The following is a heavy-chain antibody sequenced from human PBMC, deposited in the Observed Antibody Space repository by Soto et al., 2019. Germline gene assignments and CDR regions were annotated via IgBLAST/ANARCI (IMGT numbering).Heavy chain of an antibody. Sequence: ASVKVSCKASGYTFTSYAMHWVRQAPGQRLEWMGWINAGNGNTKYAQKFQGRVTITADESTSTAYMELSSLRSEDTAVYYCARNGNARGYSYGYLDYWGQGTLVTVSS. V-gene: IGHV1-3*01. CDR3: ARNGNARGYSYGYLDY. D-gene: IGHD5-18*01. CDR1: GYTFTSYA. J-gene: IGHJ4*02. CDR2: INAGNGNT.